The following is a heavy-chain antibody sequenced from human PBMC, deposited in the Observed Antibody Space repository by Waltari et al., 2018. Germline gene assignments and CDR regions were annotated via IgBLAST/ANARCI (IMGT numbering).Heavy chain of an antibody. CDR3: ARGADL. V-gene: IGHV3-74*01. Sequence: EVQLVESGGGLVQPGGPLSLSCAASGFPLSGTWLHWVRQVPGKGLVWVSRISGDGSTINYADSVKGRFTISRDTAKNTLYLQMNSLRAEDTAVYYCARGADLRGQGILVTVSS. J-gene: IGHJ4*02. CDR2: ISGDGSTI. CDR1: GFPLSGTW. D-gene: IGHD3-3*01.